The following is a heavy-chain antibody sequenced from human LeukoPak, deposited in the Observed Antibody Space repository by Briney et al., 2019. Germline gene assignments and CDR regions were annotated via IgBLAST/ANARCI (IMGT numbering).Heavy chain of an antibody. J-gene: IGHJ2*01. D-gene: IGHD2-15*01. CDR3: ARGGRGPGDYFDL. CDR1: GFTFSSYT. Sequence: PGGSLRLSCAASGFTFSSYTMHWVRQAPGKGLEWVAVISYDGSNKYYADSVKGRFTISRDNSKNMLCLQMNSLRAEDTAVYYCARGGRGPGDYFDLWGRGTLVTVSS. V-gene: IGHV3-30*04. CDR2: ISYDGSNK.